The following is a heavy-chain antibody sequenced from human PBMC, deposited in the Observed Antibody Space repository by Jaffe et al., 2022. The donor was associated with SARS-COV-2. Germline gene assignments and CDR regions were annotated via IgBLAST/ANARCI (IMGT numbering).Heavy chain of an antibody. Sequence: QVQLVESGGGVVQPGRSLRLSCAASGFTFSSYGMHWVRQAPGKGLEWVAVIWYDGSNKYYADSVKGRFTISRDNSKNTLYLQMNSLRAEDTAVYYCARDFSTYYDFWSSYYGMDVWGQGTTVTVSS. CDR3: ARDFSTYYDFWSSYYGMDV. V-gene: IGHV3-33*01. J-gene: IGHJ6*02. CDR2: IWYDGSNK. CDR1: GFTFSSYG. D-gene: IGHD3-3*01.